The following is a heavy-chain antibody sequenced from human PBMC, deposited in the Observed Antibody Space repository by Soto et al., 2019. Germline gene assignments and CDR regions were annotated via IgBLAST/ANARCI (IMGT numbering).Heavy chain of an antibody. V-gene: IGHV3-11*01. CDR3: VRSISEEWFGERQV. D-gene: IGHD3-10*01. CDR1: GFTFSDFY. Sequence: PGGSLRLSCTASGFTFSDFYMSWIRQAPGKGLEWFSYISRSAANIYYSDSVKGRFTISRDNAKNSLYLQMNSLRAEDTAVYYCVRSISEEWFGERQVWGQGTLVTVSS. CDR2: ISRSAANI. J-gene: IGHJ4*03.